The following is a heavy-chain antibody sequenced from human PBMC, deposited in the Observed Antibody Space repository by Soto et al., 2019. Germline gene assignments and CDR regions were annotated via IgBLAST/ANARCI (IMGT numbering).Heavy chain of an antibody. CDR1: GGSISSYY. V-gene: IGHV4-59*13. CDR2: IYYSGST. D-gene: IGHD3-22*01. Sequence: PSETLSLTCTVSGGSISSYYWSWIRQPPGKGLEWIGYIYYSGSTNYNPSLKSRVTISVDTSKNQFSLKLSSVTAADTAVYYCAGGGYDDSSGENPDAFDIWGQGTMVTVSS. J-gene: IGHJ3*02. CDR3: AGGGYDDSSGENPDAFDI.